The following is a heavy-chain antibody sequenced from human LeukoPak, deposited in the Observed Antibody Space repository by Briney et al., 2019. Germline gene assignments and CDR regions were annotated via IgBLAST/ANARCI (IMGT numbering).Heavy chain of an antibody. J-gene: IGHJ4*02. V-gene: IGHV3-64*01. CDR2: INSNGGST. D-gene: IGHD4-17*01. CDR1: GFSFNNYA. Sequence: GGSLRLSCAASGFSFNNYAMYWVRQSPGKGLEYVSAINSNGGSTNYANSVKDRFTISRDNSKNTLYLQMNSLRPEDTAVYYCAKGGASVTRYVDYWGQGTLVTVSS. CDR3: AKGGASVTRYVDY.